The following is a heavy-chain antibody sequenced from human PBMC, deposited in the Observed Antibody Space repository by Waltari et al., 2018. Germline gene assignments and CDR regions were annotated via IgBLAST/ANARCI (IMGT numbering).Heavy chain of an antibody. J-gene: IGHJ3*01. CDR1: CGSLNAYH. V-gene: IGHV4-34*02. CDR2: ITHTGGT. CDR3: ARNVLRVPANGFDL. D-gene: IGHD3-3*01. Sequence: QVQLQQWGTGVFKPSETLSLTWAVKCGSLNAYHWSWIRLSPGKGLEWIGKITHTGGTDYHPSLKRRVTLSLDLSKNQMSLRLTSVTSADTGVYFCARNVLRVPANGFDLWGQGTMFTVSS.